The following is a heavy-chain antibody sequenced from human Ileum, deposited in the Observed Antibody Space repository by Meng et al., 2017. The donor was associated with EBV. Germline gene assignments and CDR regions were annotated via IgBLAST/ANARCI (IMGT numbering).Heavy chain of an antibody. D-gene: IGHD6-13*01. CDR2: IFKSGST. Sequence: LLLSELGPGLVKPSETLSLSCTVSGASISSTPFYWGWIRKAPGKGLEWIGNIFKSGSTSDSPSLKSRVTISVDTSKNQFSLKLSSVTAADTAVYYCARDYSSSWYSGGFFKYWGQGILVTVSS. CDR3: ARDYSSSWYSGGFFKY. V-gene: IGHV4-39*07. CDR1: GASISSTPFY. J-gene: IGHJ1*01.